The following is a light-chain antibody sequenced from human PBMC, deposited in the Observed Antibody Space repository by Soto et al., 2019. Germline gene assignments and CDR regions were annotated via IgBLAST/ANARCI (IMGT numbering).Light chain of an antibody. CDR1: ESIRSNY. J-gene: IGKJ1*01. V-gene: IGKV3-20*01. CDR3: QQYTDWPLT. CDR2: GAS. Sequence: EIVLTQSPGTLSLSPGERVILSCRASESIRSNYLAWYQQKPGQAPRLLIYGASSRATGIPDRFGGSGSGTDFTLTISRLEHDDFAVYYCQQYTDWPLTLGQGTKVDIK.